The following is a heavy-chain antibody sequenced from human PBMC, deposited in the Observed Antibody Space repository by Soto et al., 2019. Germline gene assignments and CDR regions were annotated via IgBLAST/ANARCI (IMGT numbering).Heavy chain of an antibody. J-gene: IGHJ4*02. V-gene: IGHV3-30*18. CDR1: GFTFSSYG. D-gene: IGHD3-22*01. Sequence: SLKISCAASGFTFSSYGMHWVRQAPGKGLEWVAVISYDGSNKYYADSVKGRFTISRDNSKNTLYLQMNSLRAEDTAVYYCAKSTIVVVPALDYWGQGTLVTVSS. CDR2: ISYDGSNK. CDR3: AKSTIVVVPALDY.